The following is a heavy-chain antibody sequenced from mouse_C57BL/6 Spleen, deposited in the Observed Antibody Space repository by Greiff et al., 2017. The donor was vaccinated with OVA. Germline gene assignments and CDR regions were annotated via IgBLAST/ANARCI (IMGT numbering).Heavy chain of an antibody. Sequence: EVQVVESGGGLVKPGGSLKLSCAASGFTFSDYGMHWVRQAPEKGLEWVAYICSGSSTIYYADKVKGRVTITRDKATNTLYLQMTSLRSEDTAMYYCARAYCNAMDYWGQGTSVTVSS. CDR3: ARAYCNAMDY. CDR2: ICSGSSTI. J-gene: IGHJ4*01. D-gene: IGHD2-10*01. V-gene: IGHV5-17*01. CDR1: GFTFSDYG.